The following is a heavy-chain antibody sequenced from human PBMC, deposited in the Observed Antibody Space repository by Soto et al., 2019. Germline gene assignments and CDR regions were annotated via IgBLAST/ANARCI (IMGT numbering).Heavy chain of an antibody. CDR2: IYYSGST. V-gene: IGHV4-31*03. Sequence: SETLSLTCSVSGGSISSGGHYWSWIRQHPGKGLEWIAYIYYSGSTYYNPSLKSRVTISVDTSKNQFSLNLNSVTAADTAVYYCARSQRFRDWPRPFYYYGMDVWGQGTTVTVSS. CDR3: ARSQRFRDWPRPFYYYGMDV. D-gene: IGHD3-10*01. CDR1: GGSISSGGHY. J-gene: IGHJ6*02.